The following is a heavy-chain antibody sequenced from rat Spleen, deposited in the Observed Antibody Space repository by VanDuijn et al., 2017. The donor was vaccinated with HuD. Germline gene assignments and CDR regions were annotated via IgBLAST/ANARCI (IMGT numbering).Heavy chain of an antibody. CDR1: GFTFSNYD. CDR3: ASQYTTDYYLNWFAY. V-gene: IGHV5-25*01. J-gene: IGHJ3*01. CDR2: ISPSGGST. Sequence: EVQLVESGGGLVQPGRSLKLSCAASGFTFSNYDMAWVRQAPTKGLEWVASISPSGGSTYYRDSVKGRFTISRDNAKSTLYLQMNSLRYEDTATYYCASQYTTDYYLNWFAYWGQGTLVTVSS. D-gene: IGHD1-6*01.